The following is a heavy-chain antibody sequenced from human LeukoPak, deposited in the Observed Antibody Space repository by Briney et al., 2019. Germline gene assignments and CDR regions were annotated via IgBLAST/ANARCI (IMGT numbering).Heavy chain of an antibody. CDR2: IKQDGSEK. J-gene: IGHJ2*01. Sequence: RGSLRLSCAASGFTFSTYWMSWVRQAPGKGLEWVANIKQDGSEKYYVDSVKGRFTISRDNAKNSLYVEMNSLRVEDTAVYYCARDDQAWYFDLWGRGALVTVSS. CDR3: ARDDQAWYFDL. V-gene: IGHV3-7*01. CDR1: GFTFSTYW. D-gene: IGHD2-2*01.